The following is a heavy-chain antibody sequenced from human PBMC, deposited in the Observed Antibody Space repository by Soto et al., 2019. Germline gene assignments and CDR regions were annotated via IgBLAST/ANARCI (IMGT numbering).Heavy chain of an antibody. CDR2: VNHSGST. J-gene: IGHJ4*02. D-gene: IGHD6-19*01. V-gene: IGHV4-34*01. CDR1: GGSFSGYY. CDR3: ARVGRGSSGWYYY. Sequence: QVQLQQWGAGLLKPSETLSLTCAVYGGSFSGYYWCWIRQPPGTGLEWVGEVNHSGSTNYNPSLKMRATISVDTSKNQFSLKLSSVTAADTAVYDCARVGRGSSGWYYYWGQGTLVTVSS.